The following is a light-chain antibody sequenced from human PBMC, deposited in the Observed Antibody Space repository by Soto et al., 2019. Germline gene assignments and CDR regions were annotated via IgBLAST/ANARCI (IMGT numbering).Light chain of an antibody. CDR3: SSSAGSNTYV. CDR2: EVS. Sequence: QSALTQPASVSGSPGQSITISCTGTSSDIGSFNLVSWYQQYPGKAPKLMNFEVSKRPSGVSDRFSGSKSGNTATLTISGLQAEYQAYYFCSSSAGSNTYVFGTGTKLTVL. V-gene: IGLV2-23*02. J-gene: IGLJ1*01. CDR1: SSDIGSFNL.